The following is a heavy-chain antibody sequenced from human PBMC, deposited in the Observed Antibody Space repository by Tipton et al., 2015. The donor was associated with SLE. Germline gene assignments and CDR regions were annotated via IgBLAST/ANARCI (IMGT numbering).Heavy chain of an antibody. Sequence: SLRLSCAASGFTVSRNYMSWVRQAPGKGLDWVAIIYSGGNTYFADSVKGRFTISRDNSKNTLYLQMDSLRADDAAVYFCAGDGRRGTYSFGFWGQGTLVTVSS. D-gene: IGHD6-25*01. J-gene: IGHJ4*02. CDR1: GFTVSRNY. CDR2: IYSGGNT. CDR3: AGDGRRGTYSFGF. V-gene: IGHV3-53*01.